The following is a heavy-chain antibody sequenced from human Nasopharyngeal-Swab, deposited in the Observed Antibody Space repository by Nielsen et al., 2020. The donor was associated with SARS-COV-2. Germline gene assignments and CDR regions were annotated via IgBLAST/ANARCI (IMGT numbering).Heavy chain of an antibody. CDR2: VYDRGST. V-gene: IGHV4-39*07. J-gene: IGHJ4*02. D-gene: IGHD5-12*01. Sequence: SETLSLTCTVSGGSITSTSHYWGWIRQPPGKGLEWIGCVYDRGSTYHNPSLKIRVTVSVDTSKNQFSLKLTSLTAADTAVYYCAGDGAYSGYDWTYWGQGTLVTVSS. CDR1: GGSITSTSHY. CDR3: AGDGAYSGYDWTY.